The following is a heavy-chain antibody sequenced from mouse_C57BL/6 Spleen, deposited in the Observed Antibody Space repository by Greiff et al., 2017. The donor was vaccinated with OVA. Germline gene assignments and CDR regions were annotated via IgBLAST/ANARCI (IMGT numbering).Heavy chain of an antibody. CDR1: GYTFTSYW. J-gene: IGHJ2*01. V-gene: IGHV1-55*01. CDR2: IYPGSGST. D-gene: IGHD1-1*02. Sequence: QVHVKQPGAELVKPGASVKMSCKASGYTFTSYWITWVKQRPGQGLEWIGDIYPGSGSTNYNEKFKSKATLTVDTSSSTAYMQLSSLTSEDSAVYYCARTDPYGPLDYWGQGTTLTVSS. CDR3: ARTDPYGPLDY.